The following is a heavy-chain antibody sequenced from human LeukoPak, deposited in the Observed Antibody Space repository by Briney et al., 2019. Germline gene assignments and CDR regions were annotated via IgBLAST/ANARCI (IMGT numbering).Heavy chain of an antibody. D-gene: IGHD6-13*01. CDR2: ISANGGNT. V-gene: IGHV3-64D*06. Sequence: GESLRLSCSASGFTFSSCAMHWVRQPPGKGLEYVSGISANGGNTYYADSVKGRFTISRDNSRDTLYLQMSSLRTEDTAVYYCVKGAMYTRDWFDPWGQGTLVTVSS. J-gene: IGHJ5*02. CDR3: VKGAMYTRDWFDP. CDR1: GFTFSSCA.